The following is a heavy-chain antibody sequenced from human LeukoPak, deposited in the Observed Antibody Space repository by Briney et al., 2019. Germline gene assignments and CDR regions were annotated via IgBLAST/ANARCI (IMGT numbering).Heavy chain of an antibody. CDR3: ASLGQLWSLFDY. CDR2: ISSSSSYI. D-gene: IGHD5-18*01. Sequence: GGSLRLSCAASGFTFSSYGMNWVRQAPGKGLEWVSSISSSSSYIYYADSVKGRFTISRDNAKNSLYLQMNSLRAEDTAVYYCASLGQLWSLFDYWGQGTLVTVSS. J-gene: IGHJ4*02. CDR1: GFTFSSYG. V-gene: IGHV3-21*01.